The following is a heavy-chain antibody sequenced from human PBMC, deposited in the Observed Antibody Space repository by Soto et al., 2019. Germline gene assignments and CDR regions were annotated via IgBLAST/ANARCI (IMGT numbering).Heavy chain of an antibody. CDR1: GFTFDDYA. Sequence: EVQLVESGGGLVQPGRSLRLSCAASGFTFDDYAMHWVRQAPGKGLEWVSGISWNSGSIGYADSVKGRFTISRDNAKNSLYLQMNSLRAEDTALYYCAKSLYSSSPGGDDYWGQGTLVTVSS. D-gene: IGHD6-6*01. CDR2: ISWNSGSI. CDR3: AKSLYSSSPGGDDY. J-gene: IGHJ4*02. V-gene: IGHV3-9*01.